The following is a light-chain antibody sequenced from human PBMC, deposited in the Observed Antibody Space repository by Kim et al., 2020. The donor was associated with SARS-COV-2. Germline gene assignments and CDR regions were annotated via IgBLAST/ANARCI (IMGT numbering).Light chain of an antibody. J-gene: IGLJ3*02. CDR2: YKSDSDI. Sequence: QPVLTQPSSLSASPGASASLTCTLRSGINVGASKIFWFQQRPGSPPQFLLKYKSDSDIEKGSGVPSRFSGYKDASANAGILLISGLHSEDEADYYCMIWYSGGWLFAGGTQLTVL. CDR1: SGINVGASK. V-gene: IGLV5-45*03. CDR3: MIWYSGGWL.